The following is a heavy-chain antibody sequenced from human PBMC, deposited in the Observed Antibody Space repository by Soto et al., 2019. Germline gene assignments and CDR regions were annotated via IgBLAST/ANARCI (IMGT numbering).Heavy chain of an antibody. CDR3: ARAGIRYCSGGSCYSDFDY. J-gene: IGHJ4*02. V-gene: IGHV1-8*01. D-gene: IGHD2-15*01. Sequence: QVQLVQSGAEVKKPGASVKVSCKASGYTFTSYDINWVRQATGQGLEWMGWMNPNSGNTGYAQKFQGRVTMTRNTXXSXAXXELSSLRSEDTAVYYCARAGIRYCSGGSCYSDFDYWGQGTLVTVSS. CDR2: MNPNSGNT. CDR1: GYTFTSYD.